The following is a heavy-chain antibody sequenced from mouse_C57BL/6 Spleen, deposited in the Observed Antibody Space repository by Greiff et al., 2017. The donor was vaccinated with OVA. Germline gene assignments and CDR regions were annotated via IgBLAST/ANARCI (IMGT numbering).Heavy chain of an antibody. CDR1: GFTFSSYA. J-gene: IGHJ3*01. CDR2: ISDGGSYT. D-gene: IGHD2-4*01. CDR3: ARDDSGYDYDVPFAY. Sequence: EVNVVESGGGLVKPGGSLKLSCAASGFTFSSYAMSWVRQTPEKRMEWVATISDGGSYTYYPDNVKGRFTISRDNAKNNLYLQMSHLKSEDTAMYYCARDDSGYDYDVPFAYWGQGTLVTVSA. V-gene: IGHV5-4*01.